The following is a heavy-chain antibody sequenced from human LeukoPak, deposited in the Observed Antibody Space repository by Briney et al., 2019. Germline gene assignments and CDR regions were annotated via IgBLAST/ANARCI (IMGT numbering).Heavy chain of an antibody. CDR3: ARDLTGLESEYYFDY. CDR1: GYTFTSYY. J-gene: IGHJ4*02. D-gene: IGHD3-9*01. CDR2: INPSGGST. Sequence: ASVKVSCKASGYTFTSYYMHWVRQAPGQGLEWMGIINPSGGSTSYAQKFQGRVTMTRGTSTSTVYMELSSLRSEDTAVYYCARDLTGLESEYYFDYWGQGTLVTVSS. V-gene: IGHV1-46*01.